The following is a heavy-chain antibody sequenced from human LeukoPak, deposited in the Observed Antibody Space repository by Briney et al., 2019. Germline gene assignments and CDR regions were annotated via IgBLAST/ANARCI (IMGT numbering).Heavy chain of an antibody. D-gene: IGHD2-2*02. CDR3: AKARAKAAAAINY. V-gene: IGHV3-9*01. Sequence: GGSLGLSCAASGFSFDDYAMHWVRQTPGKGLEWVSGISWNSGTIGYADSVKGRFSISRDNAKNSLFLQMNSLRAEDTALYYCAKARAKAAAAINYWGQGTPVTVSS. CDR1: GFSFDDYA. J-gene: IGHJ4*02. CDR2: ISWNSGTI.